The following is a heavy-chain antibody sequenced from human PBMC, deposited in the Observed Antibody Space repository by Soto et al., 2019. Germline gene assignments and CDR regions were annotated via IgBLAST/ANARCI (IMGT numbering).Heavy chain of an antibody. CDR3: ARHLGGNHYYYGMDV. J-gene: IGHJ6*02. D-gene: IGHD3-16*01. CDR2: ITPIFGKA. CDR1: GGTFSSYA. Sequence: QVQLVQSGAEVKKPGSSVKVSCKASGGTFSSYAISWVRQAPGQGLEWMGGITPIFGKADYAQKFQGRVTITADESTSTAYMDLSSLRSEDTAVYYCARHLGGNHYYYGMDVWGQGTTVTVSS. V-gene: IGHV1-69*12.